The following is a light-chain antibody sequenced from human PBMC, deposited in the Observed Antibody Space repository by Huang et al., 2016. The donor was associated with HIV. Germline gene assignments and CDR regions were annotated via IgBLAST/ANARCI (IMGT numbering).Light chain of an antibody. V-gene: IGKV3-11*01. CDR1: QSLSSY. Sequence: EIVLTQSPATLSLSPGERATLSCMASQSLSSYLAWYQQKPGQAPRLLLYDASNRATGIPAKFSGSGSGTDFTLTISSLEPEDFAVYFCQQRSNWPPTFGQGTRLEIK. CDR2: DAS. CDR3: QQRSNWPPT. J-gene: IGKJ5*01.